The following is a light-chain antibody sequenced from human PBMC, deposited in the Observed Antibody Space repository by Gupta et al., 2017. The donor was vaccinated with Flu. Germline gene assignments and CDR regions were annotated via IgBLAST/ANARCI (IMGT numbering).Light chain of an antibody. Sequence: TSSDVGNYNRVSWYQQSPGKAPKFMIYEVSNRPSGVPDRFSGSKSGNTASLTISGLQAEDEADYYCTLYTSNSTWVFGGGTKLTVL. V-gene: IGLV2-18*01. CDR1: SSDVGNYNR. J-gene: IGLJ3*02. CDR2: EVS. CDR3: TLYTSNSTWV.